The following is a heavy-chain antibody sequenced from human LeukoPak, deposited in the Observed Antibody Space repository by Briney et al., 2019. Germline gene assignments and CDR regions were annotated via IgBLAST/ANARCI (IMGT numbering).Heavy chain of an antibody. D-gene: IGHD4-17*01. CDR2: ITSVSTYE. Sequence: RGSLRLSRAASGFTFSHYAMNWVRQAPGKGLEWVASITSVSTYEFYADSVRGRFAISRDNHKNSLILQMSSLTADDTAVYYCARDRNDYGDPDAFDFWGQGTPVTVSS. CDR1: GFTFSHYA. CDR3: ARDRNDYGDPDAFDF. V-gene: IGHV3-21*01. J-gene: IGHJ3*01.